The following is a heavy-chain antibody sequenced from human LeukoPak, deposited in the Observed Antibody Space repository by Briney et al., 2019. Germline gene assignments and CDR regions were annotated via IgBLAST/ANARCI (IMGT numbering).Heavy chain of an antibody. D-gene: IGHD6-6*01. J-gene: IGHJ4*02. Sequence: GGSLRLSCAASGFTFSSYAMSWVRQAPGKGLEWVSVISGSGGSTYYADSVKGRFTISRDNSKNTLYLQMTSLTAEDTAVYYCAILPTIYSSSSTYWGQGTLVTVSS. CDR2: ISGSGGST. CDR1: GFTFSSYA. CDR3: AILPTIYSSSSTY. V-gene: IGHV3-23*01.